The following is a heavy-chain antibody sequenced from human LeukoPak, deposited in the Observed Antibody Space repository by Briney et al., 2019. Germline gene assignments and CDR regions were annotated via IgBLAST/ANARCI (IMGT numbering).Heavy chain of an antibody. CDR1: GGSFSGYY. J-gene: IGHJ4*02. Sequence: PSETLSLTCAVYGGSFSGYYWSWIRQPPGKGLEWIGEINHSGSTNYNPSLKSRVTISVDTSKNQFSLKLSSVTAADTAVYYCAREAPPGELLLGYYFDYWGQGTLVTVSS. D-gene: IGHD1-26*01. V-gene: IGHV4-34*01. CDR2: INHSGST. CDR3: AREAPPGELLLGYYFDY.